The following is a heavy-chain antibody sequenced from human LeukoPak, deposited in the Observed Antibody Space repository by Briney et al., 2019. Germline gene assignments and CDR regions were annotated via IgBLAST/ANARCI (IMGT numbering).Heavy chain of an antibody. D-gene: IGHD3-10*01. CDR3: ASDPNNSGSGSFAYC. V-gene: IGHV3-53*01. CDR1: GFTVTSVY. J-gene: IGHJ4*02. CDR2: IYSGGAI. Sequence: GGSLRLSCAASGFTVTSVYMSWVRQAPGKGLEWVSLIYSGGAIFYADSVKGRFTISRDNSNNMLYLQMNSLRVEDTAVYYCASDPNNSGSGSFAYCWGQGTLVTVSS.